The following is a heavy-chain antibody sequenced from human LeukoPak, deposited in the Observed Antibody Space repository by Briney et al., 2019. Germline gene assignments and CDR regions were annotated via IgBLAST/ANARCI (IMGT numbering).Heavy chain of an antibody. CDR3: ATRGRGYSGYGRLYYFDY. J-gene: IGHJ4*02. V-gene: IGHV4-34*01. D-gene: IGHD5-12*01. Sequence: SETLSLTCAVYVGSFSGYYWSWIRQPPWKGREWIGQINHSASTNYNPSLTSRVTISVDTSKHQFSLKLSSVTAADTAVYYCATRGRGYSGYGRLYYFDYWGQGTLVTVSS. CDR2: INHSAST. CDR1: VGSFSGYY.